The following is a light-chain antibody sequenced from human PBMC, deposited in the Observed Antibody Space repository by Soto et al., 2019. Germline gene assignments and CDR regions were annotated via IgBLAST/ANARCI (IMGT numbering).Light chain of an antibody. CDR3: CSYAGSSTYVV. CDR2: EVS. V-gene: IGLV2-23*02. CDR1: SSEVGSYNL. Sequence: QSALTQSASVSGSPGQSITISCTGTSSEVGSYNLVSWYQQHPGKAPKLMIYEVSKRPSGVSNRFSGSKSGNTASLTISGLQAEDEADYYCCSYAGSSTYVVFGGGTKLTVL. J-gene: IGLJ2*01.